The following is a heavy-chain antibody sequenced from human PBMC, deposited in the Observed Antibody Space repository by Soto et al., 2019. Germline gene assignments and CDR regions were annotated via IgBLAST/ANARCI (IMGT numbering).Heavy chain of an antibody. D-gene: IGHD1-26*01. CDR3: ARDPTPGPELLGAYGMDV. CDR2: ISAYNGNT. J-gene: IGHJ6*02. CDR1: GYTFTSYG. Sequence: ASVKVSCKASGYTFTSYGISWVRQAPGQGLEWMGWISAYNGNTNYAQKLQGRVTMTTDTSTSTAYMELRSLRSDDTAVYYCARDPTPGPELLGAYGMDVWGQGTTVTVSS. V-gene: IGHV1-18*01.